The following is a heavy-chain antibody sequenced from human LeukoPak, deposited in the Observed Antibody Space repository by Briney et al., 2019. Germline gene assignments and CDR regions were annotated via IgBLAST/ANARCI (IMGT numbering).Heavy chain of an antibody. D-gene: IGHD3-10*01. CDR2: IRSKVYGGTT. J-gene: IGHJ4*02. Sequence: PGGPLRLSVLASGFPFGVYAMSWFRQPPGKGREGVSFIRSKVYGGTTEYAASVKGRFSISRDDSKSIAYLQMNSLKIEDTAVYYCTRDGPYYYGSTDYWGQGTLVTVSS. V-gene: IGHV3-49*03. CDR3: TRDGPYYYGSTDY. CDR1: GFPFGVYA.